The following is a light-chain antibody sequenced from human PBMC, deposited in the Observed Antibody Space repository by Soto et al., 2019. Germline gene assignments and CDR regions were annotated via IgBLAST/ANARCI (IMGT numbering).Light chain of an antibody. CDR3: CSYASGSTWV. V-gene: IGLV2-14*01. Sequence: QSALTQPASVSGSPGQSITISCTGTSSDVGGYNYVSWYQQHPGKAPKVMIYEVSNRPSGVSSRFSGSTSGNTASLTISGLQAEDEADYYCCSYASGSTWVFGGGTQLTVL. CDR2: EVS. J-gene: IGLJ3*02. CDR1: SSDVGGYNY.